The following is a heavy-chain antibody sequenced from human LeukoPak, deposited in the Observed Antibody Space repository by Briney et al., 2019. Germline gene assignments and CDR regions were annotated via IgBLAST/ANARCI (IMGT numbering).Heavy chain of an antibody. CDR2: ISSSTSYI. J-gene: IGHJ4*02. V-gene: IGHV3-21*01. Sequence: GGSLRLSCAASGFTFSSYSMNWIRQAPGKGLEWVSSISSSTSYIYYADSVKGRFTISKDNTKNSLYLQMNSLRAEDTAVYYCARAGGSTVSHSDYWGQGTLVTVSS. CDR1: GFTFSSYS. D-gene: IGHD4-17*01. CDR3: ARAGGSTVSHSDY.